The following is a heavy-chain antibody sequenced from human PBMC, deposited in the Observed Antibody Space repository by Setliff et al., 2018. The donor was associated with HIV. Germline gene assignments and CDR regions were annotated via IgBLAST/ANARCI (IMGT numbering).Heavy chain of an antibody. D-gene: IGHD3-22*01. CDR2: ISRGGRTK. V-gene: IGHV3-48*04. Sequence: GASVKVSCKASGYTFTSYGISWIRQAPGKGLEWISYISRGGRTKYYADSVQGRFTISRDSAKNTLSLQMNSLRAEDTAVYYCARGYSSGYRIDYWGQGTLVTVSS. J-gene: IGHJ4*02. CDR3: ARGYSSGYRIDY. CDR1: GYTFTSYG.